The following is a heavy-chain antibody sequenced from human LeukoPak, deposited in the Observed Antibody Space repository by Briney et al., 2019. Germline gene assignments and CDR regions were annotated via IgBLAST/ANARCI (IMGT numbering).Heavy chain of an antibody. CDR1: GFPFSDYA. CDR2: ISGRGDET. CDR3: AKDTSAWWYHRAYMNV. J-gene: IGHJ6*03. Sequence: PGGSLRLSCAASGFPFSDYAMSWVRQAPGGGLEWVSAISGRGDETFHADSVKGRFTTSRDNSKNTLSLQMSSLRVEDSAVYFCAKDTSAWWYHRAYMNVWGTGTTVTVSS. D-gene: IGHD2-15*01. V-gene: IGHV3-23*01.